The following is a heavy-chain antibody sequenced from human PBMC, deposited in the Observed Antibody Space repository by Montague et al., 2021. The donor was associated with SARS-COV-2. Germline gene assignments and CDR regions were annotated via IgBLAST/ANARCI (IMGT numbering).Heavy chain of an antibody. Sequence: SETLSLTCTVSGGSISSYYWSWIRQPPGKGLEWIGHIYYSGSTNYNPSLKSRVTISVDTSKNQFSLKLSSVTAADTAVYYCARGGGYSYGAHDYWGQGTLVTVSS. D-gene: IGHD5-18*01. CDR1: GGSISSYY. J-gene: IGHJ4*02. V-gene: IGHV4-59*12. CDR2: IYYSGST. CDR3: ARGGGYSYGAHDY.